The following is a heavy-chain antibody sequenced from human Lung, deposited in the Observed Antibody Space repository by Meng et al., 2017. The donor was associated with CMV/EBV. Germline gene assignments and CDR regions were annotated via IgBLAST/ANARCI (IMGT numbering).Heavy chain of an antibody. Sequence: ASGFTFSNFGMHWVRLAPGKGLEWVAFVSYDGSNKNYPDSVKGRFSISRDDSKNTLYVQINSLRPEDTAVYYCAKDLCSSSCYPDYWGQGTLVTVSS. J-gene: IGHJ4*02. CDR3: AKDLCSSSCYPDY. D-gene: IGHD2-2*01. CDR1: GFTFSNFG. V-gene: IGHV3-30*18. CDR2: VSYDGSNK.